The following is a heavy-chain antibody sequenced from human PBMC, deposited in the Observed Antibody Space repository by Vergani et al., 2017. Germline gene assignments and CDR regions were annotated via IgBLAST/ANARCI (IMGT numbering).Heavy chain of an antibody. CDR3: ARDMTIFGSGYMDV. CDR1: GGSISSYY. CDR2: IYYRGSS. J-gene: IGHJ6*03. V-gene: IGHV4-59*01. Sequence: QVQLQESGPGLVKPSETLSLTCTVSGGSISSYYWSWIRQPPGKGPEWIGNIYYRGSSNYNPSLKSRVTISVDTSKNQFSLKLSSVTAADTAVYYCARDMTIFGSGYMDVWGKGTTVTVSS. D-gene: IGHD3-3*01.